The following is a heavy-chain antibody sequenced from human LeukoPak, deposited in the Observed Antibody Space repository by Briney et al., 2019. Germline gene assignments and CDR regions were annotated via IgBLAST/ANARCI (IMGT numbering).Heavy chain of an antibody. J-gene: IGHJ3*02. CDR1: GFTFSSYW. V-gene: IGHV3-7*01. Sequence: PGGSLRLSCAASGFTFSSYWMSWVRQAPGKGLEWVANIKQDGSEKYYVDSVKGRFTISRDNAKNYLYLQINSLRAEDTAVYYCATDHKGIYGYSYGPDAFDIWGQGTMVTVSS. CDR2: IKQDGSEK. CDR3: ATDHKGIYGYSYGPDAFDI. D-gene: IGHD5-18*01.